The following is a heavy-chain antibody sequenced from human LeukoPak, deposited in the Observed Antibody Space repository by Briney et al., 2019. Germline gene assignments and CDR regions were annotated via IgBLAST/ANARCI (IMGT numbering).Heavy chain of an antibody. V-gene: IGHV3-64*02. CDR1: GFTLSSYA. CDR2: ISSNGGST. D-gene: IGHD3-16*01. Sequence: QPGGSLRLSCAASGFTLSSYAMHWVRQAPGKGLEYVSAISSNGGSTYYADSVKGRFTISRDNSKNTLYLQMNSLRVEDTAVYNCAKKLRGTYSFDCWAQGTLVTVSS. J-gene: IGHJ4*02. CDR3: AKKLRGTYSFDC.